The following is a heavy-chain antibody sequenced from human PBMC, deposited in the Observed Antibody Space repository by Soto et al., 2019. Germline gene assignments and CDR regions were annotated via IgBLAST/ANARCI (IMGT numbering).Heavy chain of an antibody. Sequence: GGSLRLSCAASGFTFSRDGMSWVRQAPGKGLEWVSLITDNGGSTYYADSVKGRFTISRDNTKNTLFLQMNSLRAKDTAVYYCAKERATTTAFDYWGPGALLTVSS. CDR2: ITDNGGST. CDR3: AKERATTTAFDY. J-gene: IGHJ4*02. D-gene: IGHD4-17*01. V-gene: IGHV3-23*01. CDR1: GFTFSRDG.